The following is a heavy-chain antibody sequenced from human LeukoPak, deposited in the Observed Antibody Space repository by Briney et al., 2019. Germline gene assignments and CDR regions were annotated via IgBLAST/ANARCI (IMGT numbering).Heavy chain of an antibody. CDR2: INSDGSST. J-gene: IGHJ5*02. V-gene: IGHV3-74*01. CDR3: ARDDAGYSYDPRGWFDP. Sequence: GGSLRLPCAASGFTFSSYWMHWVRQAPGKGLVWVSRINSDGSSTSYADPVKGRFTISRDNAKNTLYLQMNSLRAEDTAVYYCARDDAGYSYDPRGWFDPWGQGTLVTVSS. D-gene: IGHD5-18*01. CDR1: GFTFSSYW.